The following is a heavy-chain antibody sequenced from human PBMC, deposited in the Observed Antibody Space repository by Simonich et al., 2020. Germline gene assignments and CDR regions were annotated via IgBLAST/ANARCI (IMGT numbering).Heavy chain of an antibody. D-gene: IGHD2-8*01. J-gene: IGHJ3*02. CDR1: GYTFTGYY. CDR3: ARELMNAFDI. CDR2: INPNSGGT. Sequence: QVQLVQSGAEVKKPGASVKVSCKASGYTFTGYYMHWVRQAPGQGLEWMGWINPNSGGTNYAKKFQGRVTMTRDTSISTAYMELSRLRSDDTAVYYCARELMNAFDIWGQGTMVTVSS. V-gene: IGHV1-2*02.